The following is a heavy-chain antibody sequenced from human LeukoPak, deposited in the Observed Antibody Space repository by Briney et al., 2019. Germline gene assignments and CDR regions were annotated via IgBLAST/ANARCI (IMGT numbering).Heavy chain of an antibody. Sequence: ASVKVSCKASGYTFTGYYMHWVRQAPGQGLEWMGWINPNSGGTNYAQKFQGWVTMTRDTSISTAYMELSRLRSDDTAVYYCARAGGDIVVVPAAHDAFDIWGQGTMVTVSS. CDR3: ARAGGDIVVVPAAHDAFDI. D-gene: IGHD2-2*01. CDR2: INPNSGGT. V-gene: IGHV1-2*04. CDR1: GYTFTGYY. J-gene: IGHJ3*02.